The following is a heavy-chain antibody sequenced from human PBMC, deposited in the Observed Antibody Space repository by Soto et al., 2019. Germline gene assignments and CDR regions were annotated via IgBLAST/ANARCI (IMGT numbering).Heavy chain of an antibody. Sequence: QVQLQESGPGLVKPSQTLSLTCTVSGGSISSGDYYWRWIRQHPGTVLEWIEYIYNGGSTYYNPYLKSRVTISVYTSKNQFSLMRSSVTAADMSVYYCAGGPPFGYWGQGNLGTVSS. J-gene: IGHJ4*02. V-gene: IGHV4-31*03. CDR2: IYNGGST. D-gene: IGHD3-16*01. CDR1: GGSISSGDYY. CDR3: AGGPPFGY.